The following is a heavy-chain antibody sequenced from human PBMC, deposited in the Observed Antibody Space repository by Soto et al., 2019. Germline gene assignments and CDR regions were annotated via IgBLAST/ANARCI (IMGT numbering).Heavy chain of an antibody. CDR2: IWYDGSNK. Sequence: QVKLVESGGGAVQPGRSLRLSCAASGFSFSSYGMHWVRQAPGKGLEWVTFIWYDGSNKYYVDSVEGRFTISRDNSKNTVFLQMNSLRAEDTAVYYCARGASTMAGALDFWGQGTLVTVSS. J-gene: IGHJ4*02. CDR3: ARGASTMAGALDF. V-gene: IGHV3-33*01. D-gene: IGHD6-19*01. CDR1: GFSFSSYG.